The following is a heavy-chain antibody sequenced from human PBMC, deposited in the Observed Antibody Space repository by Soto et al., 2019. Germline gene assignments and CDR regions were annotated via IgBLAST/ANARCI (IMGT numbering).Heavy chain of an antibody. Sequence: ASVKVSCKASGYTFTSYYMHWVRQAPGQGLEWMGIINPSGGSTSYAQKFQGRVTMTRDTSTSTVYMELSSLRSEDTAVYYCAREATYYYDSSGYLSLDYWGQGTLVTVSS. J-gene: IGHJ4*02. D-gene: IGHD3-22*01. CDR1: GYTFTSYY. CDR3: AREATYYYDSSGYLSLDY. V-gene: IGHV1-46*03. CDR2: INPSGGST.